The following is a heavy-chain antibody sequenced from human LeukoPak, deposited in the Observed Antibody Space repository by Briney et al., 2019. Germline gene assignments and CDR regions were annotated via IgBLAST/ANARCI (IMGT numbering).Heavy chain of an antibody. V-gene: IGHV3-74*01. CDR3: ARDGDSTVDFDY. J-gene: IGHJ4*02. CDR2: SSSDGSST. D-gene: IGHD4-23*01. Sequence: GGSLRLSCVASGFTFSSYWMHWVRQAPGKGLAWVSRSSSDGSSTVYADSVEGRFTISRNSAKNTLYLQMNSLRAEDTAVYYCARDGDSTVDFDYWGQGTLVTVSS. CDR1: GFTFSSYW.